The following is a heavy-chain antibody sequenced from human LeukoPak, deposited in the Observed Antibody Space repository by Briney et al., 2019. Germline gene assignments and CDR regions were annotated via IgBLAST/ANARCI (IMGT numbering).Heavy chain of an antibody. D-gene: IGHD2-15*01. J-gene: IGHJ4*02. CDR2: ISGSRNNT. CDR3: AKWGCSGGSCYPFDY. Sequence: GGSLRHSCAASGFTFSSYAIAWVRQAPGKGLEWVSAISGSRNNTYYADSVKGRFTISRDNSKNTLYLQMNSLRAEDTAIYYCAKWGCSGGSCYPFDYWGQGTLVTVSS. CDR1: GFTFSSYA. V-gene: IGHV3-23*01.